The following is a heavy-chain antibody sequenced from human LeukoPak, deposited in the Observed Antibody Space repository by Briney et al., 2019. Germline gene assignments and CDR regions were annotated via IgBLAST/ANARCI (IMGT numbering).Heavy chain of an antibody. Sequence: SETLSLTCTVSGGSVNSYYWRWIRQPPGKGLEWIGYIYYSGSTNYNPSLKSRVTISVDTSKNQFSLKLNSITTADTAVYYCARVRLSGTYLDAFDIWGQGTMVTVSS. CDR2: IYYSGST. V-gene: IGHV4-59*02. CDR3: ARVRLSGTYLDAFDI. D-gene: IGHD1-26*01. J-gene: IGHJ3*02. CDR1: GGSVNSYY.